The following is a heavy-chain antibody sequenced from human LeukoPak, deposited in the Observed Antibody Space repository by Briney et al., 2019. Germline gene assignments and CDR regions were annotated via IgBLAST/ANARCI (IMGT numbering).Heavy chain of an antibody. J-gene: IGHJ4*02. D-gene: IGHD3-10*01. CDR2: INPNSGGT. Sequence: PGXXXEXMGWINPNSGGTNYAQKFQGRVTMTRDTSISTAYMELSRLRSDDTAVYYCARAVAVTMVQGVKYWGQGTLVTVSS. CDR3: ARAVAVTMVQGVKY. V-gene: IGHV1-2*02.